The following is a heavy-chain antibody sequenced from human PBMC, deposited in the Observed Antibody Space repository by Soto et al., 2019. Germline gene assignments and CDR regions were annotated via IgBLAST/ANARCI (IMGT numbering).Heavy chain of an antibody. CDR2: IKSKTDGGTT. CDR3: TTEPYYDFWSGLIDY. D-gene: IGHD3-3*01. Sequence: GGSLRLSCAASGFTFSNAWMSWVRQAPGKGLEWVGRIKSKTDGGTTDYAAPVKGRFTISRDDSKNTLYLQMNSLKTEDTAVYYCTTEPYYDFWSGLIDYWGQGTLVTVSS. CDR1: GFTFSNAW. V-gene: IGHV3-15*01. J-gene: IGHJ4*02.